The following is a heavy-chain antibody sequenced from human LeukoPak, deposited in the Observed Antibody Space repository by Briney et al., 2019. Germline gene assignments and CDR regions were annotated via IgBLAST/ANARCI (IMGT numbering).Heavy chain of an antibody. V-gene: IGHV3-23*01. CDR3: ATFTPLRAFDF. CDR1: GITFSNYA. CDR2: ISGSGGST. D-gene: IGHD3-16*01. Sequence: GGSLRLSCAGSGITFSNYAIYWVRQAPGKGLEWVSGISGSGGSTYYADSVKGRFTISRDNSKNTLYLQMNSLRAEDTAVYFCATFTPLRAFDFWGQGTLVTVSS. J-gene: IGHJ4*02.